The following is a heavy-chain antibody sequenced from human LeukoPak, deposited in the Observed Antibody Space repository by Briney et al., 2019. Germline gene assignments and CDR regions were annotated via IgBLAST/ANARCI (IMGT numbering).Heavy chain of an antibody. CDR3: ARGSRGWTLNPDYFDY. J-gene: IGHJ4*02. CDR2: ISSSSSTI. D-gene: IGHD6-19*01. CDR1: GFTFSSYS. V-gene: IGHV3-48*01. Sequence: PGGSLRLSCAASGFTFSSYSMNWVRQAPGKGQEWVSYISSSSSTIYYADSVKGRFTISRDNAKNSLYLQMNSLRAEDTAVYYCARGSRGWTLNPDYFDYWGQGTLVTVSS.